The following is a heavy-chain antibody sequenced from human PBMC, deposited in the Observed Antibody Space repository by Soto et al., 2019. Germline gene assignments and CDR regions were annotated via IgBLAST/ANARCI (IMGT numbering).Heavy chain of an antibody. CDR3: ARDGMGIAVAGTGY. Sequence: ASVKVSCKASGYTFTSYAMHWARQAPGQRLEWMGWINAGNGNTKYSQKFQGRVTITRDTSASTAYMELSSLRSEDTAVYYCARDGMGIAVAGTGYWGQGTLVTVSS. J-gene: IGHJ4*02. CDR1: GYTFTSYA. V-gene: IGHV1-3*01. CDR2: INAGNGNT. D-gene: IGHD6-19*01.